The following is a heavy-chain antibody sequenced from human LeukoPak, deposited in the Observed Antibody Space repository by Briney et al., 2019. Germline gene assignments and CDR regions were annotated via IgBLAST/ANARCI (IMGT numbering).Heavy chain of an antibody. CDR1: GFTFSSYW. CDR3: AKDQITSSRGDGYFQH. CDR2: IKQDGSEK. D-gene: IGHD2-2*01. J-gene: IGHJ1*01. V-gene: IGHV3-7*03. Sequence: GGSLRLSCAASGFTFSSYWMSWVRQAPGKGLEWVANIKQDGSEKYYVDSVKGRFTISRDNAKNSLYLQMNSLRAEDTAVYYCAKDQITSSRGDGYFQHWGQGTLVTVSS.